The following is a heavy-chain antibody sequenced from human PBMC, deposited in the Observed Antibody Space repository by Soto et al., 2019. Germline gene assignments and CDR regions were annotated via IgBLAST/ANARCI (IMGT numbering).Heavy chain of an antibody. CDR3: AKDFERFLEWLFPGAFDI. J-gene: IGHJ3*02. V-gene: IGHV3-73*01. D-gene: IGHD3-3*01. CDR1: GFSFSDSA. Sequence: PGGSLRLSCAASGFSFSDSAMHWVRQASGKGLEWVGRIRSKTNNYATRYAASVKGRFTISRDDSKNTAYLEMNSVKAEDTAVYYCAKDFERFLEWLFPGAFDIWGQGTMVTVSS. CDR2: IRSKTNNYAT.